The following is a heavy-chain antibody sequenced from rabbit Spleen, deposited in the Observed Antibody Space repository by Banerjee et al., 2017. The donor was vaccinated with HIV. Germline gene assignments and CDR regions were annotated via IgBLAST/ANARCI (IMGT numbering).Heavy chain of an antibody. D-gene: IGHD8-1*01. V-gene: IGHV1S45*01. Sequence: QEQLEESGGGLVKPGASLTLTCTASGVSFSISSYMCWVRQAPGKGLEWIACIDAGSSGFTYFATWAKGRFTCSKTSSTTVTLQMTSLTVADTATYFCARDTGSSFSSYGMDLWGQGTLVTVS. CDR2: IDAGSSGFT. CDR1: GVSFSISSY. J-gene: IGHJ6*01. CDR3: ARDTGSSFSSYGMDL.